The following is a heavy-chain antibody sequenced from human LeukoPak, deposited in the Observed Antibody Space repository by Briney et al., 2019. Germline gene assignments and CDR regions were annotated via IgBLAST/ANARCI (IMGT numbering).Heavy chain of an antibody. CDR1: GYSFTSYW. D-gene: IGHD3-16*02. V-gene: IGHV5-51*01. J-gene: IGHJ4*02. Sequence: GESLKISCKGSGYSFTSYWIGCVRQMPGKGLEWMGIIYPGDSDTRYSPSFQAQFTISADKSISTAYLPWSSLKASHTAMYYCARHPRMITLWGVIVNHHVSGYWGQGNLDTV. CDR3: ARHPRMITLWGVIVNHHVSGY. CDR2: IYPGDSDT.